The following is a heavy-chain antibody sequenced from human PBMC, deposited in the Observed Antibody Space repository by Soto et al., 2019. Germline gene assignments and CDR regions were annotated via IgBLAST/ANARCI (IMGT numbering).Heavy chain of an antibody. V-gene: IGHV4-34*01. Sequence: QVQLQQWGAGLLKPSETLSLTCAVYGGSFSGYYWSWIRQPPGKGLEWIGEINHSGSTNYNTSLKSRVTISVDTSKNQFSLKLSSVTAADTAVYYCARGRNKRRVAAGAFDIWGQGTMVTVSS. CDR1: GGSFSGYY. D-gene: IGHD2-15*01. CDR2: INHSGST. J-gene: IGHJ3*02. CDR3: ARGRNKRRVAAGAFDI.